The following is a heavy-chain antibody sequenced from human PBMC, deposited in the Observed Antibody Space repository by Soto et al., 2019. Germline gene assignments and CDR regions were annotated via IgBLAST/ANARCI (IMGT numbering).Heavy chain of an antibody. CDR1: GDSVSSNSAA. J-gene: IGHJ4*02. CDR3: ARDEGPRYSSSCGVFDY. Sequence: SQTLSLTCAISGDSVSSNSAAWNWIRQSPSRGLEWLGRTYYRSKWYNDYAVSVKSRITINPDTSKNQFSLQLNSVTPEDTAVYYCARDEGPRYSSSCGVFDYWGQGTLVTVSS. CDR2: TYYRSKWYN. D-gene: IGHD6-13*01. V-gene: IGHV6-1*01.